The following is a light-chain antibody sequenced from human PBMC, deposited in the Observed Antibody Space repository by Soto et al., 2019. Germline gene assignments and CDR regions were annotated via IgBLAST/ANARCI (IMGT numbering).Light chain of an antibody. Sequence: EIVMTQSPATLSVSPGERATLSCRASQSISNNLAWYHQRPGQAPRLLIYGASTRATGIPARFSGSGSGTDFTLTISSLQSEDFAVYYCQQDNNWWTFGQGTKVEIK. CDR1: QSISNN. CDR3: QQDNNWWT. CDR2: GAS. V-gene: IGKV3-15*01. J-gene: IGKJ1*01.